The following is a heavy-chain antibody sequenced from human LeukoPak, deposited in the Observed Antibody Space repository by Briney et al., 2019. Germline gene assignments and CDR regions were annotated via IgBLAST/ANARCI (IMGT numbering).Heavy chain of an antibody. CDR2: IIPIFGTA. CDR1: GGTFSSYA. D-gene: IGHD7-27*01. J-gene: IGHJ5*02. CDR3: ANHPGWGANWFDP. Sequence: SVKVSCKASGGTFSSYAISWVRQAPGQGLEWMGGIIPIFGTANYAQKFQGRVTITADKSTSTAYMELSSLRSDDTAVYYCANHPGWGANWFDPWGQGTLVTVSS. V-gene: IGHV1-69*06.